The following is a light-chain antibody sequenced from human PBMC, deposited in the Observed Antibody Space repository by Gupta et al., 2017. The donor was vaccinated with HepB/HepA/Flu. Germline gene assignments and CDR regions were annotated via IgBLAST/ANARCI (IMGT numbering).Light chain of an antibody. Sequence: EIVLTQSPATLSVSPGERATLSCRASQSLSSNLAWYQQKPGQAPRLLIYGASTRATGIPARFSDSESGKEFTLTISSRQSEDFAVYYCQQDNNWPPITFGGGTKVEIK. CDR1: QSLSSN. CDR2: GAS. CDR3: QQDNNWPPIT. J-gene: IGKJ4*01. V-gene: IGKV3-15*01.